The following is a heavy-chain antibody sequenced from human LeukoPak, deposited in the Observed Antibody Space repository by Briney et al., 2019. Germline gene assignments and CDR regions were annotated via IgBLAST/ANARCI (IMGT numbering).Heavy chain of an antibody. J-gene: IGHJ4*02. CDR2: ISPDGSTT. Sequence: GGSLRLSCAASGCTFSTYWMHWVRHAPGQGPVWVSRISPDGSTTTYADSVRGRFSISRDNAKNTLYMQMNSLRVDDTAVYYCVRGSSTWSPLGDYWGQGTLVTVST. CDR1: GCTFSTYW. CDR3: VRGSSTWSPLGDY. V-gene: IGHV3-74*01. D-gene: IGHD6-13*01.